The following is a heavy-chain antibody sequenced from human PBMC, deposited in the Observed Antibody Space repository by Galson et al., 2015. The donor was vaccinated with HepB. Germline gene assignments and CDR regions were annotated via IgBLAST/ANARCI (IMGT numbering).Heavy chain of an antibody. V-gene: IGHV3-23*01. J-gene: IGHJ4*02. CDR3: AKGELIAVAHMGGY. Sequence: SVRLSCAASGFTFSSYAMRWVRQAPGQGLEWVSAISGSGGSTYYADSVKGRFTISRDNSKNTLYLQMNSLRAEDTAVYYWAKGELIAVAHMGGYWGQGTLVTVSS. D-gene: IGHD6-19*01. CDR1: GFTFSSYA. CDR2: ISGSGGST.